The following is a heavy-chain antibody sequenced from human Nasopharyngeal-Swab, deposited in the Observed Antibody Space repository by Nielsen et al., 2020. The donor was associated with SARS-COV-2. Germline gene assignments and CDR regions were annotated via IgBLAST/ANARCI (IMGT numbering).Heavy chain of an antibody. V-gene: IGHV3-30-3*01. CDR2: MSYDGSNK. J-gene: IGHJ4*02. CDR3: ARGEVYYYDSSGYLNYFDY. Sequence: VRQAPGKGLEWVAVMSYDGSNKYYADSVKGRFTISRDNSKNTLYLQMNSLRAEDTAVYYCARGEVYYYDSSGYLNYFDYWGQGTLVTVSS. D-gene: IGHD3-22*01.